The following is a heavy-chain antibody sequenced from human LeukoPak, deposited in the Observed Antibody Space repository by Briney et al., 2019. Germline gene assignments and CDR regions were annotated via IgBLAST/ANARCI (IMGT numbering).Heavy chain of an antibody. CDR1: GFTFNKYR. J-gene: IGHJ6*02. CDR3: ERDRAVLWFGEFRLLMDV. Sequence: PGGSLRLSCAASGFTFNKYRMNWVRQAPGKGLEWVANIEQDGSKTYYVDSVKGRFTISRDNAKNSLYLQMNSLRAEDTAVYYCERDRAVLWFGEFRLLMDVWGQGTTVTVSS. CDR2: IEQDGSKT. D-gene: IGHD3-10*01. V-gene: IGHV3-7*01.